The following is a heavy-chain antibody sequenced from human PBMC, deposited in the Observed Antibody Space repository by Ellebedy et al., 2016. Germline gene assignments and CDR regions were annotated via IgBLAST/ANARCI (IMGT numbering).Heavy chain of an antibody. J-gene: IGHJ4*02. V-gene: IGHV4-39*01. D-gene: IGHD2-15*01. CDR3: ARRRAAISSSWYSGAVNGLFDS. CDR2: IYKDNT. Sequence: SETLSLXCIVSGSDSSRSSYWAWLRQPPGKELEWIGIIYKDNTSYNPSLKSRVTMSEDTSRSQFSLRLASVTATDTAVYFCARRRAAISSSWYSGAVNGLFDSWGQGILVSVSS. CDR1: GSDSSRSSY.